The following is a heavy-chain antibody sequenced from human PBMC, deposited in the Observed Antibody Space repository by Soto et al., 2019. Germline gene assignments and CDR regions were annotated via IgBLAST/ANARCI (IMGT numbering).Heavy chain of an antibody. D-gene: IGHD3-10*01. CDR2: MNPNSGNT. Sequence: QVQLVQSGAEVKKPGASVKVSCKASGYTFTSYDINWVRQATGQGLEWMGWMNPNSGNTGYAQKFQGRVTMTRNNSISTAYMERSSLRSEDTAVYYCARAYYGSGSYYYYYYYYMDVWGKGTTVTVSS. CDR3: ARAYYGSGSYYYYYYYYMDV. V-gene: IGHV1-8*01. J-gene: IGHJ6*03. CDR1: GYTFTSYD.